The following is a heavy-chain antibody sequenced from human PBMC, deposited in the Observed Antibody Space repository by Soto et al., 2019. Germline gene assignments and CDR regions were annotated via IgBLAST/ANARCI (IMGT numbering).Heavy chain of an antibody. CDR1: GFTFSMYS. J-gene: IGHJ6*02. D-gene: IGHD2-2*02. CDR2: IPQDGVDG. V-gene: IGHV3-7*03. Sequence: PGGSLRLSCEVSGFTFSMYSMSWVRQSPGKGLEWVAKIPQDGVDGHYADSVKGRFTISRDNGKNSLYLQLNNLRAEDTAGYYCARDNLIPPAHDFFYGSDVWGRGATVTVSS. CDR3: ARDNLIPPAHDFFYGSDV.